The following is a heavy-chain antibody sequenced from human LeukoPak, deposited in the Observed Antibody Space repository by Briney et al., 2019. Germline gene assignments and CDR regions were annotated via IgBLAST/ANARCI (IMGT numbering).Heavy chain of an antibody. D-gene: IGHD2-15*01. V-gene: IGHV4-34*01. Sequence: PSETLSLTCAVYGGSFSGYYWSWIRQPSGKGLEWIGEINHSGSTNYNPSLKSRVTISVDTSKNQFSLKLSSVTAADTAVYYCARGGSVVVVAATYYFDYWGQGTLVTVSS. CDR1: GGSFSGYY. J-gene: IGHJ4*02. CDR3: ARGGSVVVVAATYYFDY. CDR2: INHSGST.